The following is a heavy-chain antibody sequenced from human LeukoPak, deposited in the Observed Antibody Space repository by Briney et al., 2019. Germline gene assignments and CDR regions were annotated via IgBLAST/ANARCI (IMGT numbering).Heavy chain of an antibody. V-gene: IGHV4-39*01. CDR2: IYYSGST. Sequence: NPSETLSLTCTVSGGSISSSSYYWGWIRQPPGKGLEWIGSIYYSGSTYYNPSLKSRVTISVDTSKNQFSLKLSSVTAADTAVYYCARTGLRFLEWLLTNWFDPWGQGTPVTVSS. D-gene: IGHD3-3*01. CDR3: ARTGLRFLEWLLTNWFDP. J-gene: IGHJ5*02. CDR1: GGSISSSSYY.